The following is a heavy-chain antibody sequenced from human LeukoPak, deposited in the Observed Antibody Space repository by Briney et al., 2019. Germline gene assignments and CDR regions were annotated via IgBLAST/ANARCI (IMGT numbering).Heavy chain of an antibody. CDR3: ALEYIVVVPAAISHWPDAFDI. D-gene: IGHD2-2*01. V-gene: IGHV1-69*05. CDR2: IIPIFGTA. J-gene: IGHJ3*02. Sequence: ASVKVSCKASGGTFSSYAISWVRQAPGQGLEWMGGIIPIFGTANYAQKFQGRVTITTVESTSTAYMELSSLRSEDTAVYYCALEYIVVVPAAISHWPDAFDIWGQGTMVTVSS. CDR1: GGTFSSYA.